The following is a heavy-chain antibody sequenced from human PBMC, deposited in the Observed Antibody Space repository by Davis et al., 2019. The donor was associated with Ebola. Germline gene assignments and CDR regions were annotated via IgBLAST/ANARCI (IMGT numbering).Heavy chain of an antibody. CDR3: ARGAYRWEPFPHYYMDV. Sequence: GESLKISCAASGFTVSSNYMNWVRQAPGKGLEWVSGIYSGGSTYCADSVKGRFTISRDNAKNSLYLQMNSLRAEDTAVYYCARGAYRWEPFPHYYMDVWGKGTTVTVSS. CDR1: GFTVSSNY. V-gene: IGHV3-53*01. D-gene: IGHD5-12*01. J-gene: IGHJ6*03. CDR2: IYSGGST.